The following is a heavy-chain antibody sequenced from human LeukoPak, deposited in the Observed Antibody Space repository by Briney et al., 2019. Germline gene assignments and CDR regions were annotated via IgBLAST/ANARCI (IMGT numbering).Heavy chain of an antibody. J-gene: IGHJ6*03. CDR2: ISDTGNT. CDR1: GGSISSYY. V-gene: IGHV4-59*01. CDR3: ARGVTMVQGYYYYMDV. Sequence: TSETLSLTCTVSGGSISSYYWSWLRQPPGKGLEWIGYISDTGNTNYNPSLKSRVTMSVDTSKDQFSLKLSSVTAADTAVYSCARGVTMVQGYYYYMDVWGKGTTVTVSS. D-gene: IGHD3-10*01.